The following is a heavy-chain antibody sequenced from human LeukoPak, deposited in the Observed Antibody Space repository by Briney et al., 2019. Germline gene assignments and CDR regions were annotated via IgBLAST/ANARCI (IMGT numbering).Heavy chain of an antibody. CDR2: IIPIFGTA. V-gene: IGHV1-69*13. Sequence: ASVKVSCKASGGTFSSYAISWVRQAPGQGLEWTGGIIPIFGTANYAQKFQGRVTITADESTSTAYMELSSLRSEDTAVYYCARSLGDYGHYYYGMDVWGQGTTVTVSS. D-gene: IGHD4-17*01. CDR3: ARSLGDYGHYYYGMDV. J-gene: IGHJ6*02. CDR1: GGTFSSYA.